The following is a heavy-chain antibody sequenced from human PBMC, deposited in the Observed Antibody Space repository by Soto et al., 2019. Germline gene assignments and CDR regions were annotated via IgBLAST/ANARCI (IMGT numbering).Heavy chain of an antibody. CDR3: ATHNDRGVPGPLVY. CDR1: GGSISSYY. Sequence: SETLSLTCTVSGGSISSYYCSWIRQPPVKGLEWIVSIYHSGSANFNAPLMSLITISIATVVTQFSLELSSVAAPHPSVFCRATHNDRGVPGPLVYLGQGNLVTVS. V-gene: IGHV4-4*09. D-gene: IGHD1-1*01. CDR2: IYHSGSA. J-gene: IGHJ4*02.